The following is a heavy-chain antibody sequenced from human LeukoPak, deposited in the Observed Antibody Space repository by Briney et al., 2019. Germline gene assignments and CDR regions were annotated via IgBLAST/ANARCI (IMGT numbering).Heavy chain of an antibody. D-gene: IGHD2-15*01. CDR1: GFTFSSYG. Sequence: GGTLRLSCAASGFTFSSYGMSWVRQAPGKGLEWVSSISSSSSYIYYADSVKGRLTISRDNAKNSLYLQMNSLRAEDTAVYYCAKAPVTTCRGAFCYPFDYWGLGTLVTVSS. V-gene: IGHV3-21*01. CDR3: AKAPVTTCRGAFCYPFDY. J-gene: IGHJ4*02. CDR2: ISSSSSYI.